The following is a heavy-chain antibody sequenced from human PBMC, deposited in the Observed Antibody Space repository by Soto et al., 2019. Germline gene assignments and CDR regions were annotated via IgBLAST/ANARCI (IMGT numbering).Heavy chain of an antibody. CDR1: GGSFSGYY. V-gene: IGHV4-34*01. CDR2: INHSGST. Sequence: PSETLSLTCAVYGGSFSGYYWNWIRQPPGKGLEWTGEINHSGSTNYNPSLKSRVTISVDTSKNQFSLKLSSVTAADTAVYYCARRYSSGLDFWGQGTLVTVSS. J-gene: IGHJ4*02. CDR3: ARRYSSGLDF. D-gene: IGHD6-25*01.